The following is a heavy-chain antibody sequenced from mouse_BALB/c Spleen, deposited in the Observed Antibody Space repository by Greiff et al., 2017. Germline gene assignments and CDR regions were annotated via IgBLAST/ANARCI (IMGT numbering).Heavy chain of an antibody. Sequence: EVQGVESGGGLVKPGGSLKLSCAASGFTFSSYAMSWVRQTPEKRLEWVATISSGGSYTYYPDSVKGRFTISRDNAKNTLYLQMSSLRSEDTAMYYCARHPLYGYGAMDYWGQGTSVTVSS. D-gene: IGHD2-2*01. CDR3: ARHPLYGYGAMDY. J-gene: IGHJ4*01. CDR2: ISSGGSYT. CDR1: GFTFSSYA. V-gene: IGHV5-9-3*01.